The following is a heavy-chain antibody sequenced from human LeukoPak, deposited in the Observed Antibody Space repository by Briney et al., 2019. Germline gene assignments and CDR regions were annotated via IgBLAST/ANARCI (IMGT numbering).Heavy chain of an antibody. CDR2: IYYSGST. Sequence: PSQTLSLTCTVSGGSISSGGSYWSWIRQHPGKGLEWIGYIYYSGSTYYNPSLKSRVTISVDTSKNQFSLKLSSVTAADTAVYYCARGGSETVTTLFRLFDYWGQGTLVTVSS. CDR3: ARGGSETVTTLFRLFDY. CDR1: GGSISSGGSY. D-gene: IGHD4-17*01. V-gene: IGHV4-31*03. J-gene: IGHJ4*02.